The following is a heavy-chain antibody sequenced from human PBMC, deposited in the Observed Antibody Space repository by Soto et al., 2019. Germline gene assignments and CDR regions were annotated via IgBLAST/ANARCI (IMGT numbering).Heavy chain of an antibody. CDR2: IYYSGST. D-gene: IGHD3-10*01. CDR1: GDSISSYY. Sequence: KASETLSLTCTVSGDSISSYYWSWIRQHPGKGLEWIGYIYYSGSTYYNPSLKSRVTRSVDTSKNQFSLKLSSVTAADTAVYYCARCRGQQGGPRFDPWGQGTLVTVSS. CDR3: ARCRGQQGGPRFDP. V-gene: IGHV4-59*06. J-gene: IGHJ5*02.